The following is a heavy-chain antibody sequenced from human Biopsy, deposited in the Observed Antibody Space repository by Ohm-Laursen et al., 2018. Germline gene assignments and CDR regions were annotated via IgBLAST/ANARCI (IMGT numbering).Heavy chain of an antibody. Sequence: SQTLSLTCTVSGGSINSYYWSWMRQPAGKGLEWIGRLFTSGTTNYSPSLNNRVTMSVDTSKNQFSLRLTSVTAADTAVYYCGRGGSGSFPFDYWGPGTLVTVSS. CDR3: GRGGSGSFPFDY. V-gene: IGHV4-4*07. J-gene: IGHJ4*02. D-gene: IGHD3-10*01. CDR2: LFTSGTT. CDR1: GGSINSYY.